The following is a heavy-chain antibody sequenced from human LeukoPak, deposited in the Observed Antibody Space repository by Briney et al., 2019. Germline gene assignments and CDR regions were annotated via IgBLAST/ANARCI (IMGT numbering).Heavy chain of an antibody. D-gene: IGHD1-14*01. CDR2: INHSGST. J-gene: IGHJ4*02. Sequence: SETLSLTCAVYGGSFSGYYWSWIRQPPGKGLEWIGEINHSGSTNYNPSLKSRVTISLDTSKNQFSLKLSSVTAADTAVYYCARDQGSIILGYFDYWGQGTLVTVSS. V-gene: IGHV4-34*01. CDR1: GGSFSGYY. CDR3: ARDQGSIILGYFDY.